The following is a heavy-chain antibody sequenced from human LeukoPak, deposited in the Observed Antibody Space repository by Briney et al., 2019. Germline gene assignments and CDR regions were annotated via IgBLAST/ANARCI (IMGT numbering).Heavy chain of an antibody. CDR2: ISRSDNTI. V-gene: IGHV3-48*04. CDR3: AALGITMIGGV. J-gene: IGHJ6*04. CDR1: GFTVSTNS. D-gene: IGHD3-10*02. Sequence: GGSLRLSCAASGFTVSTNSMNWVRQAPGKGLEWVSYISRSDNTINYADSVKGRFTISRDNAKNSLYLQMNSLRAEDTAVYYCAALGITMIGGVWGKGTTVTISS.